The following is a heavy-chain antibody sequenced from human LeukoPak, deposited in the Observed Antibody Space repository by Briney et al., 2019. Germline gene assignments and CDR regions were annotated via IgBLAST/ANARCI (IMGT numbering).Heavy chain of an antibody. CDR1: GGSISGYH. Sequence: SETLSLTCNVSGGSISGYHWSWIRQPPGKGLEWLGYIYYSGSSNYNPSLKSRVTISVDTSKNQFSLKLSSVTAADTAVYYCALGGLRLPYYFDYWGQGTLVTVSS. CDR3: ALGGLRLPYYFDY. J-gene: IGHJ4*02. CDR2: IYYSGSS. V-gene: IGHV4-59*12. D-gene: IGHD5-12*01.